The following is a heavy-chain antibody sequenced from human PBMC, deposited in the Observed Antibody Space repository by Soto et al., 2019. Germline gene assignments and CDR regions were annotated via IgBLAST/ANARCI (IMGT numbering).Heavy chain of an antibody. V-gene: IGHV1-24*01. CDR1: GYTLTELS. CDR2: FDPEDGET. Sequence: ASVKVSFKVSGYTLTELSMHWVRQAPGKGLEWMGGFDPEDGETIYAQKFQGRVTMTEDTSTDTAYMELSSLRSEDTAVYYCATAAATVTTQFLGYWGQGTLVTVSS. J-gene: IGHJ4*02. CDR3: ATAAATVTTQFLGY. D-gene: IGHD4-17*01.